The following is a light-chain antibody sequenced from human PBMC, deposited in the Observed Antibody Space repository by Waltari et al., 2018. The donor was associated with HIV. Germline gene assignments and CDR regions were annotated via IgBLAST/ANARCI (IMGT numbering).Light chain of an antibody. V-gene: IGKV1-17*01. J-gene: IGKJ2*01. CDR2: AAS. Sequence: DIQMPQSPSSLSASVGDRVAITCRASQAIRNALGWYQQKPGEAPKRLIYAASTLQNGVSSRFSGSGSGTEFTLTITSLQPEDVATYYCLQHNDYPRTFGQGTKVEIK. CDR1: QAIRNA. CDR3: LQHNDYPRT.